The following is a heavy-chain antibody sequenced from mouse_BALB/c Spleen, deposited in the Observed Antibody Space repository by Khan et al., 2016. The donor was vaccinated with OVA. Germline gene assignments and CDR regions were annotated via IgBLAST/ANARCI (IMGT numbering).Heavy chain of an antibody. CDR2: ILPGRGNS. Sequence: QVQLQQSGAELMKPGASVKISCKATGYTFSSYWIEWVKQRPGHGLEWIGEILPGRGNSNYNEKFKDRATFTADTSSTIAYMQLSRLTSEDSAVYACARGAGTTYGMDYWGQGTSVTVSS. CDR3: ARGAGTTYGMDY. CDR1: GYTFSSYW. J-gene: IGHJ4*01. V-gene: IGHV1-9*01. D-gene: IGHD4-1*01.